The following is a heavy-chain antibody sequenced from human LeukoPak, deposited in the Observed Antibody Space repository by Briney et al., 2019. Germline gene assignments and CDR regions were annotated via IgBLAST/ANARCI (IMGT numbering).Heavy chain of an antibody. D-gene: IGHD1-26*01. V-gene: IGHV3-9*01. J-gene: IGHJ6*03. Sequence: GSSLRLSCAASGFTFADYPMHWVRQAPGKGLEWVSGISWNSGDKEYGDSVKGRFTVSRDNAKNSLHLQMNSLRADDTALYYCVKDMALVGGPYFYYMDVWGKGTMVTVS. CDR1: GFTFADYP. CDR3: VKDMALVGGPYFYYMDV. CDR2: ISWNSGDK.